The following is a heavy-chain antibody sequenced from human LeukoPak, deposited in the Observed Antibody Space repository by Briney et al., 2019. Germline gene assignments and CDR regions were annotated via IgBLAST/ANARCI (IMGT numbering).Heavy chain of an antibody. CDR2: IRYDGSNK. CDR3: AKPDRVVPAAIFCYFDY. V-gene: IGHV3-30*02. Sequence: GGSLRLSCAASGFMFSSYGMHWVRQAPGKGLEWVAFIRYDGSNKYSGDSVRGRFTISRDNSKNTLYLQMNSLRAEDTAVYYCAKPDRVVPAAIFCYFDYWGQGTLVTVSS. D-gene: IGHD2-2*01. CDR1: GFMFSSYG. J-gene: IGHJ4*02.